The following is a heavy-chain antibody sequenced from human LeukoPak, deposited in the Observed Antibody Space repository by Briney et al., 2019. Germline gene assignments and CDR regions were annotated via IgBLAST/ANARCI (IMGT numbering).Heavy chain of an antibody. Sequence: KPGGSLRLSCAASGFTFSSYSMNWVRQAPGKGLEWVSSISSSSSYIYYADSVKGRFTISRDNAKNSLYLQMNSLRAEDTAVYYCARGRWDDSDAFDIWGQGTMVTVSS. J-gene: IGHJ3*02. CDR2: ISSSSSYI. V-gene: IGHV3-21*01. CDR3: ARGRWDDSDAFDI. CDR1: GFTFSSYS. D-gene: IGHD3-22*01.